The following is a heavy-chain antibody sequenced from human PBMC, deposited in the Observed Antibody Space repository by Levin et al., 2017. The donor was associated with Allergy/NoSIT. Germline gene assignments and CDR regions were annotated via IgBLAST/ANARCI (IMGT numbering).Heavy chain of an antibody. J-gene: IGHJ3*02. V-gene: IGHV4-59*01. D-gene: IGHD2-15*01. CDR3: ARGIVVAATLEYDAFDI. CDR1: GGSISSYY. CDR2: IYYSGST. Sequence: SETLSLTCTVSGGSISSYYWSWIRQPPGKGLEWIGYIYYSGSTNYNPSLKSRVTISVDTSKNQFSLKLSSVTAADTAVYYCARGIVVAATLEYDAFDIWGQGTMVTVSS.